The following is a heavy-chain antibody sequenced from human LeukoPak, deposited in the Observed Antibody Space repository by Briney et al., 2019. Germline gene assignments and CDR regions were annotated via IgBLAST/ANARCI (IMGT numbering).Heavy chain of an antibody. D-gene: IGHD1-26*01. CDR2: INPSGGST. CDR1: GYTFTSYY. CDR3: ARDRASYWFDP. Sequence: GASVKVSCKASGYTFTSYYMHWVRQAPGQGLEWMGIINPSGGSTGYAQKFQGRVTMTRDTSTSTVYMELSSLRSEDTAVYYCARDRASYWFDPWGQGTLVTVSS. J-gene: IGHJ5*02. V-gene: IGHV1-46*01.